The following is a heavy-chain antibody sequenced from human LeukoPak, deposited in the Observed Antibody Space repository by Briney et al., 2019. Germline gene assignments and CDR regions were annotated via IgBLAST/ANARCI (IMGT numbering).Heavy chain of an antibody. CDR3: ARSPLHWQHRGFDY. J-gene: IGHJ4*02. CDR2: ISSSSSYI. CDR1: GFTFTTYW. Sequence: GESLRLSCAASGFTFTTYWMSRIRQAPGKGLEWVSSISSSSSYIYYADSVKGRFTISRDNAKNSLYLQMNSLRAEDTAVYYCARSPLHWQHRGFDYWGQGTLVTVSS. D-gene: IGHD6-13*01. V-gene: IGHV3-21*01.